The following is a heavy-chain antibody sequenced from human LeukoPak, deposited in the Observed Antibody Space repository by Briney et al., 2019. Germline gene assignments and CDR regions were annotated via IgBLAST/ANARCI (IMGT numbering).Heavy chain of an antibody. CDR3: ARLNCYGGVTTVRSFHN. CDR1: GGSISSGRYY. D-gene: IGHD4-17*01. J-gene: IGHJ4*02. V-gene: IGHV4-31*03. CDR2: IYYSGST. Sequence: PSQTLSLTCTVSGGSISSGRYYWNWIRQHPGKGLEWIGYIYYSGSTYYNPSLKSRVTISVDTSKNQFSLKLSSVTAADTAVYYGARLNCYGGVTTVRSFHNWGQGTLVTVSP.